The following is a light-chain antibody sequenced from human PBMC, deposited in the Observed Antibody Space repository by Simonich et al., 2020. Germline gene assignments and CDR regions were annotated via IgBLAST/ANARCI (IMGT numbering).Light chain of an antibody. V-gene: IGKV4-1*01. CDR1: QSVLYSSNNKNY. CDR2: WAS. Sequence: DIVMTQSPDSLAVSLGERATINCKSSQSVLYSSNNKNYLAWYQQEPGQPPKLLIYWASTRESGVPDRFRGSGSGTDFTLSISSLQAEDVAVYYCQQYYSTPPITFGQGTRLEIK. CDR3: QQYYSTPPIT. J-gene: IGKJ5*01.